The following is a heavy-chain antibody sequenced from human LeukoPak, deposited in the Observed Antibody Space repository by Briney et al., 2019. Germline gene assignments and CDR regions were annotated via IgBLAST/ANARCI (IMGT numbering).Heavy chain of an antibody. CDR1: GYTFTGYY. V-gene: IGHV1-2*02. Sequence: ASVKVSCKGSGYTFTGYYLHWVRQAPGQGLEWMGWIKCNSGDTNYAQKFQGRVTMTRDTSISTAYMELSSLRSDDTALYFCARGWKWLHPCHMNVWGQGTTVSVSS. CDR2: IKCNSGDT. J-gene: IGHJ6*02. CDR3: ARGWKWLHPCHMNV. D-gene: IGHD5-24*01.